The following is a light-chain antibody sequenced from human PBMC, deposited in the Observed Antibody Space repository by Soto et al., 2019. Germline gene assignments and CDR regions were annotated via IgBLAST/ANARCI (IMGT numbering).Light chain of an antibody. CDR3: QKFGGSSYT. CDR2: GAS. V-gene: IGKV3-20*01. J-gene: IGKJ2*01. CDR1: QSVINRY. Sequence: IVLTQSPGTLSLSPGERATLSCRASQSVINRYLTWYQQKPGQAPRLLIHGASTRATGTPDRFSGSGSGHELTLTINILEPEDSAVYYCQKFGGSSYTFGQGTRVEIK.